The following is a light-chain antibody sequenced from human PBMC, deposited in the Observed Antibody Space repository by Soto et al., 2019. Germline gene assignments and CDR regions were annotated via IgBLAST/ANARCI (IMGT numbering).Light chain of an antibody. CDR1: QSSSSW. CDR3: QQYNSYPWT. J-gene: IGKJ1*01. CDR2: DAS. Sequence: DIQMTQSPSTLSASVGDRVTITCRASQSSSSWLAWYQQKPGKAPKLLIYDASSLESGVPSRFSGSGSRTEFTLAIISLQPDDFATYYCQQYNSYPWTFGQGTKVDIK. V-gene: IGKV1-5*01.